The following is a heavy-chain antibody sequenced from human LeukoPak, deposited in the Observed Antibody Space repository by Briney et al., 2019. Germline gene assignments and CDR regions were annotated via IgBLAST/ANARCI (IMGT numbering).Heavy chain of an antibody. V-gene: IGHV3-48*03. Sequence: GGSLRLSCAASGFTFSSYEMNWVRQAPGKGLEWVSYISSSGSTIYYADSVKGRFTISRDNAKNSLYLQMNSLRAEDTAVYYCARDYYDSSGYYYYRYYYMDVWGKGTTVTISS. CDR2: ISSSGSTI. CDR3: ARDYYDSSGYYYYRYYYMDV. J-gene: IGHJ6*03. D-gene: IGHD3-22*01. CDR1: GFTFSSYE.